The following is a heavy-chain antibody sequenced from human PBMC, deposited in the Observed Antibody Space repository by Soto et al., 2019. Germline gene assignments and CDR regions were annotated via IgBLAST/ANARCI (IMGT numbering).Heavy chain of an antibody. CDR2: IWYDGSNK. CDR1: GFTFSSYG. J-gene: IGHJ6*02. D-gene: IGHD6-6*01. CDR3: AREPYSSSMYYYYGMDV. V-gene: IGHV3-33*01. Sequence: VGSLRLSCAASGFTFSSYGMHWVRQAPGKGLEWVAVIWYDGSNKYYADSVKGRFTISRDNSKNTLYLQMNSLRAEDTAVYYCAREPYSSSMYYYYGMDVWGQGTTVTVSS.